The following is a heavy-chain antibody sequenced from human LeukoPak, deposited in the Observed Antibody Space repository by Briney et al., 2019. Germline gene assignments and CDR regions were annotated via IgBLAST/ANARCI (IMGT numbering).Heavy chain of an antibody. D-gene: IGHD6-13*01. CDR3: VGSLAAAGNFDY. CDR2: IYYSGST. Sequence: PSETLSLTCTVSGGSISSYYWSWIRQPPGKGLVWIGYIYYSGSTNYNPSLKSRVTISVDTSKNQFSLKLSSVTAADTAVYYCVGSLAAAGNFDYWGQGTLVTVSS. J-gene: IGHJ4*02. V-gene: IGHV4-59*01. CDR1: GGSISSYY.